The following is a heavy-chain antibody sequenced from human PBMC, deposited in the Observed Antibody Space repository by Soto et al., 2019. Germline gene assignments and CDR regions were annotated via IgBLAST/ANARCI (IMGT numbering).Heavy chain of an antibody. J-gene: IGHJ3*02. D-gene: IGHD1-26*01. CDR3: ARGVVGATRGLDAFDI. V-gene: IGHV3-48*02. CDR2: ISSSSSTI. Sequence: GGSLRLSCAASGFTFSSYSMNWVRQAPGKGLEWVSYISSSSSTIYYADSVKGRFTISRDNAKNSLYLQMNSLRDEDKAVYYCARGVVGATRGLDAFDIWGQGTMVTVSS. CDR1: GFTFSSYS.